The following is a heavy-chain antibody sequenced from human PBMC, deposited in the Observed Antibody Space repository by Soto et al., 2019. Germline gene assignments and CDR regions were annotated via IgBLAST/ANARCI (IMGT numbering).Heavy chain of an antibody. CDR3: ARSPRSSPYFDY. CDR1: GYTFSNFW. J-gene: IGHJ4*02. V-gene: IGHV5-51*01. Sequence: GESLKISCQCSGYTFSNFWIAWVRQLPGKGLEYMGIIYPGDSETRYSPSFHGKVTISADRSIGTAYLQWSSLEASDSAFYFCARSPRSSPYFDYWGQGALVTISS. CDR2: IYPGDSET. D-gene: IGHD6-13*01.